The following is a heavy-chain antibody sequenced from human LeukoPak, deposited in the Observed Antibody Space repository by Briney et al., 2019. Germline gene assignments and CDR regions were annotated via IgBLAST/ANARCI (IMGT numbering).Heavy chain of an antibody. CDR2: ISGSGAST. D-gene: IGHD3-22*01. J-gene: IGHJ4*02. V-gene: IGHV3-23*01. CDR1: GFTFSNYG. CDR3: AKPPSMIIVVPLDF. Sequence: GGSLRLSCAASGFTFSNYGMSWVRQAPGKGLEWISAISGSGASTYYADSVKGRFSISRDNSKNTLYLQMNSLRAEDTAVYYCAKPPSMIIVVPLDFWGQGTLVTVSS.